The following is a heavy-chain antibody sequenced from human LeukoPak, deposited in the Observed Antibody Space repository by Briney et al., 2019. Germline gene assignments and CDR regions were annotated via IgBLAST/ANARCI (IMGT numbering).Heavy chain of an antibody. CDR3: ARDATMVPLYYYYYMDV. V-gene: IGHV3-21*01. CDR1: GFTFRNYN. J-gene: IGHJ6*03. D-gene: IGHD3-10*01. Sequence: GGSLRLSCAASGFTFRNYNMNWIRQAPGKGLEWVSSINSSSGYIYYADSVKGRFTISRDNAKNSLYLQMNSLRAEDTAVYYCARDATMVPLYYYYYMDVWGKGTTVTVSS. CDR2: INSSSGYI.